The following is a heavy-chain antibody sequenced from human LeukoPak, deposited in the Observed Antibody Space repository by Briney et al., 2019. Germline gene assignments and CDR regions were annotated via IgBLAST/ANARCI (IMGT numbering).Heavy chain of an antibody. CDR3: ARDMGSGWFDH. J-gene: IGHJ5*02. Sequence: SETLPLTCTVSGDSIGIFYWSWIRQPAGKGLEWIGRVFPSGTTKYNPSLKSRVTMSVDKAKNQFSLKLSSVTAADTAVYYCARDMGSGWFDHWGQGTLVTVSS. V-gene: IGHV4-4*07. D-gene: IGHD6-19*01. CDR2: VFPSGTT. CDR1: GDSIGIFY.